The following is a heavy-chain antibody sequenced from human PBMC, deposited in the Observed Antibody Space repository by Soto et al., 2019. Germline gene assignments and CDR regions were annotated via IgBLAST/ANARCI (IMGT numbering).Heavy chain of an antibody. D-gene: IGHD5-12*01. CDR1: GDSVCSNIGT. J-gene: IGHJ5*02. Sequence: SPTQSLTCAISGDSVCSNIGTWNWKRQTSSRGLEWLGRTYYRSKWYNDYAVSVKSRITINPDTSKNQFSLQLNSVTPEDTAVYYCARANPTGGGYDRWGQGTLVTVSS. CDR2: TYYRSKWYN. V-gene: IGHV6-1*01. CDR3: ARANPTGGGYDR.